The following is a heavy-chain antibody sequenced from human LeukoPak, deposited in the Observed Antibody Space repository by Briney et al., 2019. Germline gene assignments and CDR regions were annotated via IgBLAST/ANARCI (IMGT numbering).Heavy chain of an antibody. Sequence: PGGSLRLSCAASKFTFRNHGMHWVRQAPGKGLEWVAIIWYDGSKQYYADSVKGRFTISRDNSKDTLYLQMNSLRDEDTAVYYCARDRGARYYDYWGQGTQASVSS. D-gene: IGHD3-10*01. J-gene: IGHJ4*02. CDR1: KFTFRNHG. CDR2: IWYDGSKQ. V-gene: IGHV3-33*01. CDR3: ARDRGARYYDY.